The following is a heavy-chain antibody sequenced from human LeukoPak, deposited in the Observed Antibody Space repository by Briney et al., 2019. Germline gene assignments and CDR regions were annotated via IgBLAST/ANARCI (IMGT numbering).Heavy chain of an antibody. D-gene: IGHD4-11*01. CDR1: GLASSGYW. J-gene: IGHJ4*02. CDR3: ARSNQADDY. CDR2: INPGGSST. Sequence: PGGSLRLSCAPSGLASSGYWMHWVRQVPGKGLVWFSRINPGGSSTAYADSVKGRFTISRDNAKNTLYLQMNSLRAEDTAVYYCARSNQADDYWGQGTLVTVSS. V-gene: IGHV3-74*01.